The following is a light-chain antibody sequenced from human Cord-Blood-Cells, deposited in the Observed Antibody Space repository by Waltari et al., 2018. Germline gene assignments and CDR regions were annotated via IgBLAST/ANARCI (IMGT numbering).Light chain of an antibody. Sequence: DIQMTKSPSSLSASVGDRVTITCRASQSISSYLNWYQQKPGKAPKLLIYAASSLQSGVPSRFSGSGSGTDFTLTINSLQPEDFATYYCQQSYSTLWTFGQGTKLEIK. V-gene: IGKV1-39*01. CDR2: AAS. CDR1: QSISSY. CDR3: QQSYSTLWT. J-gene: IGKJ1*01.